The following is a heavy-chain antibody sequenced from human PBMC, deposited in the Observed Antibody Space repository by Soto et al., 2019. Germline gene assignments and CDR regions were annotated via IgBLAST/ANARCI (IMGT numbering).Heavy chain of an antibody. J-gene: IGHJ4*02. Sequence: QVQLVQSGAEVKKPGASVKVSCKASGYTFTSYGISWVRQAPGQGREWMGWISAYNGNTNYAQNLQGRVTRTTDTSTSTAYMERRSLRSDDTAVYYCARSGYFSPSDYWGQGALVTVSS. CDR2: ISAYNGNT. V-gene: IGHV1-18*01. CDR1: GYTFTSYG. D-gene: IGHD3-22*01. CDR3: ARSGYFSPSDY.